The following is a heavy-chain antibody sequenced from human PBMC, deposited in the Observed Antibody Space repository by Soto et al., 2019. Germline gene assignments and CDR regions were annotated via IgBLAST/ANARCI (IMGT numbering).Heavy chain of an antibody. V-gene: IGHV3-30*09. CDR1: GFTFSNYA. CDR2: TSSDGTHK. CDR3: AEGDYRKTLAYIDY. J-gene: IGHJ4*02. D-gene: IGHD4-17*01. Sequence: QVQLVESGGHVVQPGRSLRLSCAASGFTFSNYAMHWVRQAPGKGLEWVAVTSSDGTHKYYADSVKGRFAISRDNSKSVLYLQMNSLTPEDTAMYYCAEGDYRKTLAYIDYWGQGTLVTVSA.